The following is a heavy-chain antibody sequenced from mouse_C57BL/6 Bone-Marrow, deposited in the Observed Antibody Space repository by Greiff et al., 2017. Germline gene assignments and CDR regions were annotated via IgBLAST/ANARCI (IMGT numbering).Heavy chain of an antibody. V-gene: IGHV1-81*01. D-gene: IGHD1-1*01. CDR1: GYTFTSYG. CDR2: IYPSSGNT. Sequence: QVHVKQSGAELARPGASVKLSCKASGYTFTSYGISWVKQRPGQGLEWIGEIYPSSGNTYYNEKFKGKATLTADKSSSTAYMELRSLTSEDSAVCFSARTTAVEATVVDYAMDYWGQGTSVTVSS. CDR3: ARTTAVEATVVDYAMDY. J-gene: IGHJ4*01.